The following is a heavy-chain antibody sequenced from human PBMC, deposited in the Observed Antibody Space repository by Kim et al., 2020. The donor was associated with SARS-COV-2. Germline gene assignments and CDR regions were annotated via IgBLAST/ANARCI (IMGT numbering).Heavy chain of an antibody. V-gene: IGHV3-30*18. CDR1: GFTFSSYG. J-gene: IGHJ4*02. CDR2: ISYDGSNK. Sequence: GGSLRLSCAASGFTFSSYGMHWVRQAPGKGLEWVAVISYDGSNKYYADSVKGRFTISRDNSKNTLYLQMNSLRAEDTAVYYCAKSGPGSGWYVYWGQGTLVTVSS. CDR3: AKSGPGSGWYVY. D-gene: IGHD6-19*01.